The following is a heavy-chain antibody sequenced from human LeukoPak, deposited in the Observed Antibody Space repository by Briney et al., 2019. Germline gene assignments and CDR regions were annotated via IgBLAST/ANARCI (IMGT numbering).Heavy chain of an antibody. Sequence: ASVKVSCKASGYTFTGYYMHWVRQAPGQGLEWMGWINPNSGGTNYAQKFQGRVTMTRDTSISTAYMELSRLRSDDTAVYYCAGCTVTTDWYFDLWGRGTLVTVSS. CDR2: INPNSGGT. CDR1: GYTFTGYY. CDR3: AGCTVTTDWYFDL. J-gene: IGHJ2*01. V-gene: IGHV1-2*02. D-gene: IGHD4-11*01.